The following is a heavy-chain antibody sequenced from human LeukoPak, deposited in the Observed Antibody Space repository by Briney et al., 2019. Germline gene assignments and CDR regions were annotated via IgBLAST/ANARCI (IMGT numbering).Heavy chain of an antibody. CDR3: AREVVAAAGTVDY. Sequence: SETLSLTCTVSGDSISGFYWSWIRQPPGKGLEWIGYIYYSGSTIYNPSLKSRVTISADTSKNQFSLKLTSVTAADTAVYYCAREVVAAAGTVDYWGQGTLVTVSS. CDR2: IYYSGST. CDR1: GDSISGFY. D-gene: IGHD6-13*01. J-gene: IGHJ4*02. V-gene: IGHV4-59*01.